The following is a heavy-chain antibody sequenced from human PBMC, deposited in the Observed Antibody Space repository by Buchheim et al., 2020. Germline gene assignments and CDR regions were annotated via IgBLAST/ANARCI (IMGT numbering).Heavy chain of an antibody. CDR1: GYSFTSYW. CDR2: IDPSDSYT. CDR3: ARSSGGYYDSSGYYY. V-gene: IGHV5-10-1*03. J-gene: IGHJ4*02. Sequence: EVQLVQSGAEVKKPGESLRISCKGSGYSFTSYWISWVRQMPGKGLEWMGRIDPSDSYTNYSPSFQGHVPIPADKSISTTYPKWSSLKASDIAMYYCARSSGGYYDSSGYYYWGQGTL. D-gene: IGHD3-22*01.